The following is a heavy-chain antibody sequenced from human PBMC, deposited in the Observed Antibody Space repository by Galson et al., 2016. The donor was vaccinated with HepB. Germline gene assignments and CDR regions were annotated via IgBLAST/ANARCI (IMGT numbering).Heavy chain of an antibody. V-gene: IGHV3-7*01. J-gene: IGHJ3*01. Sequence: SLRLSCAASGFTLSGFYMSWVRQTPGKGLEWVANIDQHGSAICYLYSVKGRFTISRDNAKNSLYLQMNSLRAEGRAEYYCAKWNVHFDLWGQGKMVTVSS. CDR2: IDQHGSAI. CDR1: GFTLSGFY. D-gene: IGHD1-20*01. CDR3: AKWNVHFDL.